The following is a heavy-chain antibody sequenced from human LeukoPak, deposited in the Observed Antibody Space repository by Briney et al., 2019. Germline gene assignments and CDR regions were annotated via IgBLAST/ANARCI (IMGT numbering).Heavy chain of an antibody. CDR3: AAAYYDILTGHFPFDY. CDR1: GFTFTSSA. J-gene: IGHJ4*02. V-gene: IGHV1-58*02. D-gene: IGHD3-9*01. Sequence: GTSVKVSCKASGFTFTSSAMQRVRQARGQRLEWIGWIVVGSGNTNYAQKFQERVTITRGMSTSTAYMELRSLRSEDTAVYYCAAAYYDILTGHFPFDYWGQGTLVTVSS. CDR2: IVVGSGNT.